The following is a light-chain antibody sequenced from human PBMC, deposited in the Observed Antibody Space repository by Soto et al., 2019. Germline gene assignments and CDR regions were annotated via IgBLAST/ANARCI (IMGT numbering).Light chain of an antibody. CDR3: LQYNSFPFT. CDR2: KAS. V-gene: IGKV1-5*03. CDR1: QSVSSK. J-gene: IGKJ3*01. Sequence: DIQMTQSPSTLSASEGDRVTITCRASQSVSSKLAWYQQKPGKAPKLLIYKASSLESGVPSRFSGSGSGTEFTLTISNLQPEDFATYYCLQYNSFPFTFGPGTKVDIK.